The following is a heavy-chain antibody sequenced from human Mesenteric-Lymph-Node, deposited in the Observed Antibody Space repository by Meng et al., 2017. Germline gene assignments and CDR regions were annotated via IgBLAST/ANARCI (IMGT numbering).Heavy chain of an antibody. CDR3: AKGRGSKMKVGATYFDY. D-gene: IGHD1-26*01. CDR1: GVTFSSYG. Sequence: QVQLGESGGGVVQPGRTLRSAGAAAGVTFSSYGRHWVRQAPGKGLEWVAVISYDGSNKYYADSVKGRFTISRDNSKNTLYLQMNSLRAEDTAVYYCAKGRGSKMKVGATYFDYWGQGTLVTVSS. V-gene: IGHV3-30*18. J-gene: IGHJ4*02. CDR2: ISYDGSNK.